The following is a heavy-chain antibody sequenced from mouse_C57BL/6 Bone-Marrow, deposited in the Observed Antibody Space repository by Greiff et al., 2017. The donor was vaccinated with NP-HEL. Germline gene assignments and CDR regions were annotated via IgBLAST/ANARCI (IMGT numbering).Heavy chain of an antibody. V-gene: IGHV5-9-1*02. CDR3: TREEGYYFDY. J-gene: IGHJ2*01. Sequence: EVKVVESGEGLVKPGGSLKLSCAASGFTFSSYAMSWVRQTPEKRLEWVAYISSGGDYIYYADTVKGRFTISRDNARNTLYLQMSSLKSEDTAMYYCTREEGYYFDYWGQGTTLTVSS. CDR1: GFTFSSYA. CDR2: ISSGGDYI.